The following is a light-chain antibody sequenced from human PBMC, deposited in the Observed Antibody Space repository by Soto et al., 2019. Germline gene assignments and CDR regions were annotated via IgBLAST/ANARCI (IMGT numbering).Light chain of an antibody. CDR2: GAS. V-gene: IGKV1-9*01. Sequence: IQLTQSPSSLSASMGDRVTITCRASQVIINDLAWYQQKPGKAPKLLIYGASTLQGGVPSRFSGSGSGTDFTLTVSSLQPEDLATYYCQQLFMYPPTFGAGTKVDIK. CDR1: QVIIND. J-gene: IGKJ3*01. CDR3: QQLFMYPPT.